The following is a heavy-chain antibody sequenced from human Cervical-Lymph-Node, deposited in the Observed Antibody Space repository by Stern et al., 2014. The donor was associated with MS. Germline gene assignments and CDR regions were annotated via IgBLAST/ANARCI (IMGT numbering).Heavy chain of an antibody. D-gene: IGHD6-13*01. CDR3: AKDLGSSWHNNWFDP. J-gene: IGHJ5*02. V-gene: IGHV3-9*01. Sequence: QLVESGGGLVQPGRSLRLSCAASGFTFDDYAMHWVRQAPGKGLEWVSGISWNSGSIGYADSVKGRFTISRDNAKNSLYLQMNSLRAEDTALYYCAKDLGSSWHNNWFDPWGQGTLVTVSS. CDR2: ISWNSGSI. CDR1: GFTFDDYA.